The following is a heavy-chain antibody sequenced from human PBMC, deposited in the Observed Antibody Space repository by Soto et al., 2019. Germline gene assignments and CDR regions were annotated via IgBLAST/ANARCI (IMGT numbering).Heavy chain of an antibody. D-gene: IGHD2-15*01. J-gene: IGHJ3*02. V-gene: IGHV4-31*03. CDR1: GGSISSGGYY. CDR2: IYYSGST. Sequence: SETLSLTCTVSGGSISSGGYYWSWIRQHPGKGLEWIGYIYYSGSTYYNPSLKSRVTISVDTSKNQFSLKLSSVTAADTAVYYCARDLRDCSGGSCFIDNPYAFDIRGQGTMVTVSS. CDR3: ARDLRDCSGGSCFIDNPYAFDI.